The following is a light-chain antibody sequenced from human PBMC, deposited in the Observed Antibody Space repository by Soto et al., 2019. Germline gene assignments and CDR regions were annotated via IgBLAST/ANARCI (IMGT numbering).Light chain of an antibody. CDR3: QKYNSAPLT. CDR1: QTISSR. V-gene: IGKV1-27*01. Sequence: DIQMTQSPSTLSGSVGDRVTITCRASQTISSRLAWYQQKPGKAPKLLIYAASTLQSGVPSRFSGSGSGTDYTLTISSLQPEDVATYYCQKYNSAPLTFGGGTKVDIK. CDR2: AAS. J-gene: IGKJ4*01.